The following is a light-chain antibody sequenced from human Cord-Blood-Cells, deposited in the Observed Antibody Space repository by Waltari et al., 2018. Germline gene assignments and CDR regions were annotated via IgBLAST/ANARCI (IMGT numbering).Light chain of an antibody. CDR2: DVS. Sequence: QSALTQPASVSGSPGQSITISCTGTSSDVGGYNYVPWYQQHPGKAPKLMIYDVSKRPSGVSNRFSGSKSGNTASLTISGLQAEDEADYYCSSYTSSSILYVFGTGTKVTVL. CDR3: SSYTSSSILYV. J-gene: IGLJ1*01. V-gene: IGLV2-14*01. CDR1: SSDVGGYNY.